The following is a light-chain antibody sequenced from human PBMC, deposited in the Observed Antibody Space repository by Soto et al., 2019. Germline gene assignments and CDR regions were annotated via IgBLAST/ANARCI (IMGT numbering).Light chain of an antibody. V-gene: IGKV3-20*01. Sequence: EIVLTQSPGTLSLSPGEGATLSCRASQSVSTNFFAWYQQKPGQAPRLLIYGASTRATGIPDRFSGSGSVKDFTLTICSLELEDFAVFYCQQYGKTAWTFGQGTKV. CDR1: QSVSTNF. J-gene: IGKJ1*01. CDR2: GAS. CDR3: QQYGKTAWT.